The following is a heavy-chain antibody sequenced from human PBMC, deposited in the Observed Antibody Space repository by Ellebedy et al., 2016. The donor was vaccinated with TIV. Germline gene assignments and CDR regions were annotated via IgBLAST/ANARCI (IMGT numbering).Heavy chain of an antibody. J-gene: IGHJ4*02. Sequence: GGSLRLSXAASGFTFSGYTINWVRQAPGKGLEWVSSISSGSNYIFYADSVRGRFTISRNNSKNSLYLQINGLRAEDTAVYYCARGYDFEDYWGQGTLVTVSS. CDR1: GFTFSGYT. V-gene: IGHV3-21*03. D-gene: IGHD3-3*01. CDR3: ARGYDFEDY. CDR2: ISSGSNYI.